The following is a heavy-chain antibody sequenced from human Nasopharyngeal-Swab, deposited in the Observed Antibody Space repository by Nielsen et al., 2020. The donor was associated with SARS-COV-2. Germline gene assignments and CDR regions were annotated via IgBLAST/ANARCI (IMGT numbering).Heavy chain of an antibody. Sequence: GGSLRLSCAASGFTFSDYYMIWIRQAPGKGLAWVSYISSSGSTISYADSVKGRFTISRDNAKNSLYLQMNSLKTEDTAVYYCTTDRNTYYDILTGYHEYPDYWGQGTLVTVSS. D-gene: IGHD3-9*01. V-gene: IGHV3-11*01. CDR1: GFTFSDYY. J-gene: IGHJ4*02. CDR2: ISSSGSTI. CDR3: TTDRNTYYDILTGYHEYPDY.